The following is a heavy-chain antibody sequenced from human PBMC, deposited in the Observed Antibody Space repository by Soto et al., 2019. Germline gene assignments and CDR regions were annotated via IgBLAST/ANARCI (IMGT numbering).Heavy chain of an antibody. CDR1: GFTFSSYE. J-gene: IGHJ6*02. CDR3: ARDLIPYSHYYYYGTDV. V-gene: IGHV3-48*03. Sequence: EVQLVESGGGLVQPGGSLRLSCAASGFTFSSYEMNWVRQAPGKGLEWVSYISSSGSTIYYADSVKGRFTISRDNAKNSLYLQMNSLRAEDTAVYYCARDLIPYSHYYYYGTDVWRQGTTFTVSS. CDR2: ISSSGSTI. D-gene: IGHD2-21*01.